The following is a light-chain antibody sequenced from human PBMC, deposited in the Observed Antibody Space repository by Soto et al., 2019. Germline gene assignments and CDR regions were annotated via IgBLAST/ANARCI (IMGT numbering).Light chain of an antibody. CDR1: QSVSSY. J-gene: IGKJ2*01. CDR3: QQRSNWYT. V-gene: IGKV3-11*01. CDR2: DAS. Sequence: EIVLTQSPATLSLSPGERATLSCRASQSVSSYLAWYQQKPGQAPRLLIYDASNRATGIPAGFSGSGSGTGFTLTIRSLEPDDFAVYYCQQRSNWYTFGQGTKREIK.